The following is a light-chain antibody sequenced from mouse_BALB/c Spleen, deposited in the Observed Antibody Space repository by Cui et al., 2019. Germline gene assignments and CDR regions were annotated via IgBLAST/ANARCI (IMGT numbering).Light chain of an antibody. J-gene: IGKJ4*01. CDR2: AAT. CDR1: ENINSN. CDR3: QHFWGTPFT. Sequence: DIDMTQSPASLTVSVGETVTITCRASENINSNLAWYQQKQGKSPQLLVYAATNLADGVPSRFSGSGSGTQYSLKINSLQSEDFGSYYCQHFWGTPFTFGSGTKLEIK. V-gene: IGKV12-46*01.